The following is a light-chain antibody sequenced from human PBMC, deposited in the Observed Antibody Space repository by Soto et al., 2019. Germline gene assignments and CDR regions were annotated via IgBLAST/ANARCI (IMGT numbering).Light chain of an antibody. CDR1: QGIRDA. Sequence: DIQMTQSPSSLSASVGDRVTITCRASQGIRDALGWYQQKPGKVPKRLIYSASSLQNGVPSRFSGSGSETVFTLTISSLQPEDFATYFCLQHSDYPFTFGQGTRLEL. J-gene: IGKJ2*01. CDR3: LQHSDYPFT. CDR2: SAS. V-gene: IGKV1-17*01.